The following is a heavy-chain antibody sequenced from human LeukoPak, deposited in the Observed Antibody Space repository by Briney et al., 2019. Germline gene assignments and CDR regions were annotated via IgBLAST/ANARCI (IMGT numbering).Heavy chain of an antibody. Sequence: GGSLRLSCAASGFTVSSTYMSWVRQAPGKGLEWVSVIYSGGNIYYIDSVKGRFTISRDNAKNTLYLQMNSLRAEDSAVYYCARDAFGVDKSPFWGQGTLVTVSS. CDR2: IYSGGNI. CDR1: GFTVSSTY. V-gene: IGHV3-53*01. CDR3: ARDAFGVDKSPF. J-gene: IGHJ4*02. D-gene: IGHD3-3*01.